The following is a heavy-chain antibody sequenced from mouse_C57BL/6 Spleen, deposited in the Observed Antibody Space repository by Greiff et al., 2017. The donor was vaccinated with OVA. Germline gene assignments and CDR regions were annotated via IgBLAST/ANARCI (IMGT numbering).Heavy chain of an antibody. V-gene: IGHV1-53*01. CDR1: GYTFPSHW. D-gene: IGHD1-1*01. CDR3: ARNYGSLYYFDY. CDR2: INPSNGGT. J-gene: IGHJ2*01. Sequence: VQLLQPGTDLVQPGASVKLSCKASGYTFPSHWMPWVKQRPGQGLEWIGNINPSNGGTNYTEKIKSKAILTVDNSSSTAYMQLSSLTSEDSAVYYSARNYGSLYYFDYWGQGTTLTVSS.